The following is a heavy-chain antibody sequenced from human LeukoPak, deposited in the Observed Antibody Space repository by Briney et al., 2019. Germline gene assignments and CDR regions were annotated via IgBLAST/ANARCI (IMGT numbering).Heavy chain of an antibody. V-gene: IGHV3-11*01. CDR3: ARDSDIVATISLFDY. CDR2: ISSSGSTI. Sequence: GGSLRLSCAASGFTFSDYYMSWIRQAPGKGLEWVSYISSSGSTIYYADSVKGRFTISRDNAKNSLYLQMNSLRAEDTAVYYCARDSDIVATISLFDYWGQGTLVTVSS. D-gene: IGHD5-12*01. J-gene: IGHJ4*02. CDR1: GFTFSDYY.